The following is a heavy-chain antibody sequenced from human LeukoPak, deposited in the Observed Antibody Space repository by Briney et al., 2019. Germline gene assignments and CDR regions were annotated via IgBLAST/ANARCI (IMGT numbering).Heavy chain of an antibody. Sequence: GGSLRLSCAASGFTFSSYAMSWVRQAPGKGXXXXXXXXXSGGSTYYADSVKGRFTISRDNSKNTLYLQMNSLRAEDTAVYYCAKDLADYYDSSGYSAFDYWGQGTLVTVSS. D-gene: IGHD3-22*01. CDR1: GFTFSSYA. CDR2: XXXSGGST. CDR3: AKDLADYYDSSGYSAFDY. J-gene: IGHJ4*02. V-gene: IGHV3-23*01.